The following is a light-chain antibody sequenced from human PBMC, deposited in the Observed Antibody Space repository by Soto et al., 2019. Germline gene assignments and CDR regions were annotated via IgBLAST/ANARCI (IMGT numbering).Light chain of an antibody. J-gene: IGKJ1*01. CDR3: QHYNSYSEA. V-gene: IGKV1-27*01. Sequence: DIQMTKSPSSLSASVGDRVTITCRASQGISNYLAWYQQKPGKVPKLLIYAASTLQSGVPSRFSGSGSGTEFTLTISSLQPDDFATYYCQHYNSYSEAFGQGAKVDIK. CDR1: QGISNY. CDR2: AAS.